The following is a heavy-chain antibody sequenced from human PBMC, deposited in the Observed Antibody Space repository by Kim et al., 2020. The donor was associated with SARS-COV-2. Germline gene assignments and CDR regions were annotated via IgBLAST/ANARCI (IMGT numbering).Heavy chain of an antibody. D-gene: IGHD3-10*01. V-gene: IGHV3-9*01. CDR1: GFTFDDYA. J-gene: IGHJ6*02. CDR2: ISWNSGSI. Sequence: SLRLSCAASGFTFDDYAMHWVRQAPGKGLEWVSGISWNSGSIGYADSVKGRFTISRDNAKNSLYLQMNSLRAEDTALYYCAKDFGVRGVMGSAYYYYYYGMDVWGQGTTVTVSS. CDR3: AKDFGVRGVMGSAYYYYYYGMDV.